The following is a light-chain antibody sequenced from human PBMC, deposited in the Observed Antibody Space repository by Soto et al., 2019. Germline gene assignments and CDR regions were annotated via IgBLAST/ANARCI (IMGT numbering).Light chain of an antibody. V-gene: IGKV1-39*01. CDR2: AAS. Sequence: DIQMTQSPSSLSASVGDRVTITRRASQSISSYLNWYQQKPGKAPKLLIYAASSLQSGVPSRFSGSGSGTDFTLTISSLQPEDFATYYCQQANSFLPITFGQGTLPEVK. J-gene: IGKJ5*01. CDR1: QSISSY. CDR3: QQANSFLPIT.